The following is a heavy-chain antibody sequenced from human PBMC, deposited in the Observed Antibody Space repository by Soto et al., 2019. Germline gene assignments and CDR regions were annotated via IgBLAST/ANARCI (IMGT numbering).Heavy chain of an antibody. CDR2: INHSGST. CDR3: ASRITMIVVAHNWFDP. D-gene: IGHD3-22*01. V-gene: IGHV4-34*01. CDR1: GGSFSGYY. J-gene: IGHJ5*02. Sequence: SETLSLTCAVYGGSFSGYYWSWIRQPPGKGLEWIGEINHSGSTNYNPSLKSRVTISVDTSKNQFSLKLSSVPAADTAVYYCASRITMIVVAHNWFDPWGQGTLVTVSS.